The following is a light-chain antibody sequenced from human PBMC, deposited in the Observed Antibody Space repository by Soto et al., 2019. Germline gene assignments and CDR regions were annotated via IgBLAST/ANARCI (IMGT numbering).Light chain of an antibody. V-gene: IGLV1-40*01. J-gene: IGLJ1*01. Sequence: QPVLTQPPSVSGAPGQRVTISCAGSASNIGASYDVHWYQQVPGTAPKLLIYGNFNRPSGVPDRFSGSKSGTSASLAITGLQAEDEADYYCNSYASSGTLVFGTGTKVTVL. CDR3: NSYASSGTLV. CDR1: ASNIGASYD. CDR2: GNF.